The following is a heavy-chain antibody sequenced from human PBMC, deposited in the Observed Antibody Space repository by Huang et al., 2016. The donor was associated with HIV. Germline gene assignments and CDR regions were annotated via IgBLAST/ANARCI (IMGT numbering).Heavy chain of an antibody. D-gene: IGHD2-15*01. CDR1: GDSVSSSSSA. CDR3: ARVRCSGGYCYGWFDT. V-gene: IGHV6-1*01. CDR2: TDYWANGNN. J-gene: IGHJ5*02. Sequence: QVQLQQSGPGLVRPSPTLSLTCAISGDSVSSSSSAWDWIRQSTSGGLECLGRTDYWANGNNDFAPSVRTRMTINPDTSKNQFSLRLNSGTPDDTAVYYCARVRCSGGYCYGWFDTWGQGILVTVSS.